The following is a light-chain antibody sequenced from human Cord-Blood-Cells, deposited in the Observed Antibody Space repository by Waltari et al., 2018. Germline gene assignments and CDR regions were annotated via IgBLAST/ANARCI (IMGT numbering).Light chain of an antibody. CDR1: QDVSIN. CDR3: QQYNNRPSS. Sequence: DILMTQSPASLSVSPGERATISCQASQDVSINLDWYQQKPGQAPRLPIYDASTRATGVPARVSGSGSGTAFTLTISSLPSEDFAVYSWQQYNNRPSSFGQGTTLEIK. J-gene: IGKJ2*03. CDR2: DAS. V-gene: IGKV3-15*01.